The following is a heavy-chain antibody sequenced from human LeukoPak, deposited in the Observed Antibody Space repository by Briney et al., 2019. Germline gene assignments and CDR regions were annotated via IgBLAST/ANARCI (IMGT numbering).Heavy chain of an antibody. CDR1: GGSFSDYY. Sequence: SETLSLTCAVYGGSFSDYYWSWIRQPPGKGLEWIGEINHSGSTNYNPSLKSRVTISVDTSKNQFSLKLSSVTAADTAVYYCARLGSGSPNQFDYWGQGTLVTVSS. CDR2: INHSGST. CDR3: ARLGSGSPNQFDY. J-gene: IGHJ4*02. V-gene: IGHV4-34*01. D-gene: IGHD3-10*02.